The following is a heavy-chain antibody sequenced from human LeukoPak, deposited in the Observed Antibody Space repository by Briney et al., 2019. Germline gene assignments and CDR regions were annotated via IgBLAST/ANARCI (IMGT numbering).Heavy chain of an antibody. CDR2: IYQGENT. Sequence: SETLSLTCTVSGGSISNYYWSWLRQSPGKGLEWVGYIYQGENTNYNPSLKSRVTISVDTAKSQLALTVNSVTAADSAVYYCARGLLWPLNYFDYWGQGILVTVSS. CDR3: ARGLLWPLNYFDY. V-gene: IGHV4-59*01. J-gene: IGHJ4*02. CDR1: GGSISNYY. D-gene: IGHD3-10*01.